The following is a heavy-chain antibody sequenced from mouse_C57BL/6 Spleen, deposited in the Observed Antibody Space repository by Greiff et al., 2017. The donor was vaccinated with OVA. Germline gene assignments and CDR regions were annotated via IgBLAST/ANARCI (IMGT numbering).Heavy chain of an antibody. V-gene: IGHV1-64*01. D-gene: IGHD2-3*01. CDR1: GYTFTSYW. CDR3: AREGVYDGYTWFAD. J-gene: IGHJ3*01. Sequence: VQLQQPGAELVKPGASVKLSCKASGYTFTSYWMHWVKQRPGQGLEWIGMIHPNSGSTNYNEKFKSKATLTVDKSSSTAYMQLSSLTSEDSAVYYCAREGVYDGYTWFADWGQGTLVTVSA. CDR2: IHPNSGST.